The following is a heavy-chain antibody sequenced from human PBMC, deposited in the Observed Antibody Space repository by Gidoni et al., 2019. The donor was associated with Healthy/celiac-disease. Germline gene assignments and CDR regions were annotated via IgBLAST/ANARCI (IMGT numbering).Heavy chain of an antibody. V-gene: IGHV3-30-3*01. CDR1: GFTFSSYA. Sequence: QVQLVESGGGVVQPGRSLRLSCEASGFTFSSYAMHWVRQAPGKGLEWVAVISYDGSNKYYADSVKGRFTISRDNSKNTLYLQMNSLRAEDTAVYYCARDSYYYDSSGYYFDYWGQGTLVTVSS. CDR3: ARDSYYYDSSGYYFDY. D-gene: IGHD3-22*01. J-gene: IGHJ4*02. CDR2: ISYDGSNK.